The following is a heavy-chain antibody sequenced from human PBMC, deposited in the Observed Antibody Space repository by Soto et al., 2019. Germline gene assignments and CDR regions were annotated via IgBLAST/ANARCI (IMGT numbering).Heavy chain of an antibody. V-gene: IGHV3-33*06. Sequence: PGGSLRLSCIMSGFSLSKSCMSWVRQAPGKGLEWVAVIWYDGSNKYYADSVKGRFTISRDNSKNTLYLQMNSLRAEDTAVYYCAKNRGYCSGGSCYFDYWGQGTLVTVSS. CDR1: GFSLSKSC. J-gene: IGHJ4*02. CDR2: IWYDGSNK. D-gene: IGHD2-15*01. CDR3: AKNRGYCSGGSCYFDY.